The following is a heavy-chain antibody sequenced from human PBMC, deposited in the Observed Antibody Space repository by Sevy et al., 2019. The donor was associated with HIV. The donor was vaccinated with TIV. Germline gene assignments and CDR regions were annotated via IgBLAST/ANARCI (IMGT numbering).Heavy chain of an antibody. V-gene: IGHV5-51*01. CDR3: ARHDPVGYRSSTSCYSGDY. CDR2: IYPGDSDT. D-gene: IGHD2-2*02. Sequence: GESLKISCRGSGYSFPSYWIGWVRQMPGKGLEWMGIIYPGDSDTRYSPSFQGQVTIPADKSIGTAYLQWSSLKASDTAMYYCARHDPVGYRSSTSCYSGDYWGQGTLVTVSS. J-gene: IGHJ4*02. CDR1: GYSFPSYW.